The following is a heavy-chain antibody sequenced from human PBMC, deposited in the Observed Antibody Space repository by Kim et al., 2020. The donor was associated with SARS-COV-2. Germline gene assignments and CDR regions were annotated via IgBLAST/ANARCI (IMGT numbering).Heavy chain of an antibody. J-gene: IGHJ5*02. Sequence: ASVKVSCKASGYTFTSYAMHWVRQAPGQRLEWMGWINAGNGNTKYSQKFQGRVTITRDTSASTAYMELSSLRSEDTAVYYCARDTSVTTRWFDPWGQGTLVTVSS. D-gene: IGHD4-4*01. V-gene: IGHV1-3*01. CDR2: INAGNGNT. CDR1: GYTFTSYA. CDR3: ARDTSVTTRWFDP.